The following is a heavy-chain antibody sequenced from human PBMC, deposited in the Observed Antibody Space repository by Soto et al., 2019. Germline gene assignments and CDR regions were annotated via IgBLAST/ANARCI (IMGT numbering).Heavy chain of an antibody. Sequence: GASVKVSCKASGYTFTSYGISWVRQAPGQGLEWMGWISAYSGSTNYAQKLQGRVTMTTDTSTSTAYMELRSLRSDDTAVNYCEKSIAAADYFDYWGQGNMVTVSS. V-gene: IGHV1-18*01. CDR1: GYTFTSYG. CDR2: ISAYSGST. J-gene: IGHJ4*02. D-gene: IGHD6-13*01. CDR3: EKSIAAADYFDY.